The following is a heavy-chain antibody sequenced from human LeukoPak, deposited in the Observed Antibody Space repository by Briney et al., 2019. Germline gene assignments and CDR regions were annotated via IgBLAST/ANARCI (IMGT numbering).Heavy chain of an antibody. V-gene: IGHV4-59*01. CDR3: ARDRRYYGSGSYVYYYGMDV. CDR2: IYYSGST. J-gene: IGHJ6*02. Sequence: SETLSLTCTVSGGSISRYYWSWVRQPPGKGLEWRGYIYYSGSTNYNPSPKSRVTISVDTSKNQFSLKLSSVAAADTAVYYCARDRRYYGSGSYVYYYGMDVWGQGTTVTVSS. CDR1: GGSISRYY. D-gene: IGHD3-10*01.